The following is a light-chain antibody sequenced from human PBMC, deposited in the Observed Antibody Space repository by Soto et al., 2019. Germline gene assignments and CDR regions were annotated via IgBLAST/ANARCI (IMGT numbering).Light chain of an antibody. V-gene: IGLV2-8*01. CDR1: SSDVGAYNF. CDR2: EVS. Sequence: QSALTQPPSASGPPGQSVTISCTGTSSDVGAYNFVSWYQQHPGKAPKLIIYEVSKRPSGVPDRFSASKSGNTASLTVSGLQAEDEADYYCCSHGGSNNFYVFGTGTKVTVL. CDR3: CSHGGSNNFYV. J-gene: IGLJ1*01.